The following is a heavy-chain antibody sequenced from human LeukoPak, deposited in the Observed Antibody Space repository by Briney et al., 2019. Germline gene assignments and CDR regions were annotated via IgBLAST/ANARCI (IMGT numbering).Heavy chain of an antibody. CDR2: IKQDGSEK. CDR3: AREDDYVWGSYRTRDAFDI. Sequence: GGSPRLSCAASGFTFSSYWMSWVRQAPGKGLEWVANIKQDGSEKYYVDSVKGRFTISRDNAKNSLYLQMNGLRAEDTAVYYCAREDDYVWGSYRTRDAFDIWGQGTMVTVSS. CDR1: GFTFSSYW. V-gene: IGHV3-7*01. J-gene: IGHJ3*02. D-gene: IGHD3-16*02.